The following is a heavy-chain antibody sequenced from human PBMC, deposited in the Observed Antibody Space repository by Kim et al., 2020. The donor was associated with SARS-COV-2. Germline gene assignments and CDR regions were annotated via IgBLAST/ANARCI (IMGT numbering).Heavy chain of an antibody. V-gene: IGHV4-4*02. Sequence: NCNPPLQSRVTRPVDQSKNQFSLKLSSVPAADTAGYYCARGALVTYYGMDVWGQGTTVTVSS. J-gene: IGHJ6*02. D-gene: IGHD3-9*01. CDR3: ARGALVTYYGMDV.